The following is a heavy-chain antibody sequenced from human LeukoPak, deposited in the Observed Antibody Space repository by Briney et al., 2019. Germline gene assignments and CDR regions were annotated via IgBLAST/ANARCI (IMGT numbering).Heavy chain of an antibody. CDR1: GFTFSSYE. V-gene: IGHV3-48*03. D-gene: IGHD4-23*01. CDR2: ISSSGSTI. J-gene: IGHJ4*02. Sequence: GGSLRLSCAASGFTFSSYEMNWVRQAPGKGLEWVSYISSSGSTIYYADSVKGRFTISRDNAKNSLYLQMNSLRAEDTAVYYCARDLSVAPVYWGQGTLVTVSS. CDR3: ARDLSVAPVY.